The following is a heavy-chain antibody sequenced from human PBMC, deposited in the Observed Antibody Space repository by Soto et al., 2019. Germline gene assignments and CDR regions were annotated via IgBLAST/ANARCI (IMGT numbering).Heavy chain of an antibody. Sequence: SETLSLTCAVYGGSFSGYYWSWIRQPPGKGLEWIGEINHSGSTNYNPSLKSRVTISVDTSKNQFSLKLSSVTAADTAVYYCARGVLVVIVVVPAARPPNYYFDYWGQGTRVTVSS. CDR1: GGSFSGYY. J-gene: IGHJ4*02. V-gene: IGHV4-34*01. CDR3: ARGVLVVIVVVPAARPPNYYFDY. D-gene: IGHD2-2*03. CDR2: INHSGST.